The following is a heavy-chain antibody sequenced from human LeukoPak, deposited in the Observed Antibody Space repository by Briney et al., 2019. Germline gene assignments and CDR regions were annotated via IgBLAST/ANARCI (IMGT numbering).Heavy chain of an antibody. CDR1: GVTFSSYW. Sequence: GGSLRLSCAASGVTFSSYWMHWGRQAPGKGLVWVSRISGDGSRTDYADSVKGRFTISRDNAKNTLYLQMSSLRAEDTAVYYCAQQWLGPFDYWGQGTLVTVSS. J-gene: IGHJ4*02. CDR2: ISGDGSRT. CDR3: AQQWLGPFDY. V-gene: IGHV3-74*01. D-gene: IGHD6-19*01.